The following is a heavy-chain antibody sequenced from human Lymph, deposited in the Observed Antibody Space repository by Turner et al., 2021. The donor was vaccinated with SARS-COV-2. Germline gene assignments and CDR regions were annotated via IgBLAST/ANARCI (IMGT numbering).Heavy chain of an antibody. CDR3: ARGPPDFPYYFDY. CDR2: ITFTSSYI. D-gene: IGHD2-21*02. CDR1: GLTFSSYS. J-gene: IGHJ4*02. V-gene: IGHV3-21*01. Sequence: EVQLVESGRGLVKPGGSLRLSCEASGLTFSSYSMNWVRQAPRKGLEWVSSITFTSSYIYYADSVKGRFTISRDNAKNSLYLQMNSLRAEDTAVYYCARGPPDFPYYFDYWGQGTLVTVSS.